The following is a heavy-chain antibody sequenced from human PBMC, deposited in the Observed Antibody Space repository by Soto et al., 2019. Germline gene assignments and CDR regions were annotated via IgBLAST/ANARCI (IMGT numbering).Heavy chain of an antibody. CDR2: ITGSGGRT. CDR1: GFTFSSYA. J-gene: IGHJ4*02. CDR3: AKEIGAAVYFDY. V-gene: IGHV3-23*01. Sequence: GGSPRLSCAASGFTFSSYAMSWVRQAPGKGLEWVSAITGSGGRTYYADSVKGRFTTSRDNSKNTVYLQMNSLRADDTAVYYCAKEIGAAVYFDYWGQGTLVTVSS. D-gene: IGHD6-13*01.